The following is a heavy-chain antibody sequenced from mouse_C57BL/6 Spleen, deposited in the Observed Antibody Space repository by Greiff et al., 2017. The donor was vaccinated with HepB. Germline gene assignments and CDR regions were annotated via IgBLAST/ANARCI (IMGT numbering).Heavy chain of an antibody. CDR3: ARSRGSLDY. V-gene: IGHV1-19*01. D-gene: IGHD1-1*01. J-gene: IGHJ2*01. Sequence: EVQLQQSGPVLVKPGASVKMSCKASGYTFTDYYMNWVKQSHGKSLEWIGVINPYNGGTSYNQKFKGKATLTVDKSSSTAYMELNSLTSEDSAVYYCARSRGSLDYWGQGTTLTVSS. CDR1: GYTFTDYY. CDR2: INPYNGGT.